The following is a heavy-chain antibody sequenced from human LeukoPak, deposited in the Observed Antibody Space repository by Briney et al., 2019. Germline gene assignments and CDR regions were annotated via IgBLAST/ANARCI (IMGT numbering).Heavy chain of an antibody. CDR1: GFTFSSYA. Sequence: PGGSLRLSCAASGFTFSSYAMSWVRQAPGKGLEWVSAISGSGGSTYYADSVKGRFTTSRDNSKNTLYLQMNSLRAEDTAVYYCAKDKTFGGVIAYLFDYWGQGTLVTVSS. D-gene: IGHD3-16*02. CDR3: AKDKTFGGVIAYLFDY. CDR2: ISGSGGST. J-gene: IGHJ4*02. V-gene: IGHV3-23*01.